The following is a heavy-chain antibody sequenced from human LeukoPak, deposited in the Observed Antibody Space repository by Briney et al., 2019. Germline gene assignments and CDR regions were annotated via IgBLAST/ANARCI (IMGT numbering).Heavy chain of an antibody. J-gene: IGHJ4*02. V-gene: IGHV3-48*01. Sequence: AGGSLRLSCAASGFTFSSYSMNWVRQAPGKGLEWVSYISSSSSTICYADSVKGRFTISRDNAKNSLYLQMNSLRAEDTAVYYCARDGGTGFDYWGQGTLVTVSS. D-gene: IGHD2-8*02. CDR3: ARDGGTGFDY. CDR2: ISSSSSTI. CDR1: GFTFSSYS.